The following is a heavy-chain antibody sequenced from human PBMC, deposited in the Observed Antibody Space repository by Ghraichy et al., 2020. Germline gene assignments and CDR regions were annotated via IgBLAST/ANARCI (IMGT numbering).Heavy chain of an antibody. D-gene: IGHD1-14*01. V-gene: IGHV4-39*01. Sequence: SETLSLTCTVSGGSISSSSYYWGWIRQPPGKGLEWIGSIYYSGSTYYNPSLKSRVTISVDTSKNQFSLKLSSVTAADTAVYYCARQGPRTEYYFDYWGQGTLVTASS. CDR3: ARQGPRTEYYFDY. J-gene: IGHJ4*02. CDR1: GGSISSSSYY. CDR2: IYYSGST.